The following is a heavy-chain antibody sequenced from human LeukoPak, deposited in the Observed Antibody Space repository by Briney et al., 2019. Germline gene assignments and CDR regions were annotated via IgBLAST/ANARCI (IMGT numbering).Heavy chain of an antibody. CDR2: ISGSGGGT. D-gene: IGHD3/OR15-3a*01. CDR3: ASFGFGTGGFDY. CDR1: GFTFSNYA. J-gene: IGHJ4*02. Sequence: PGGSLRLSCAASGFTFSNYAMSWVRRAPGKGLEYVSSISGSGGGTYYADSVKGRFTISRDNSKNTLYLQMNSLRAEDTAVYYCASFGFGTGGFDYWGQGTLVTVSS. V-gene: IGHV3-23*01.